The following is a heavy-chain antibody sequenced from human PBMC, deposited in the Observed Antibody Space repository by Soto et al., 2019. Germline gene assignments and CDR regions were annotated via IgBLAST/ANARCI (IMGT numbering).Heavy chain of an antibody. CDR2: ISYDGSNK. CDR3: ARGLSRRYYDILTGYSLDY. D-gene: IGHD3-9*01. Sequence: QVQLVESGGGVVQPGRSLRLSCAASGFTFSSYAMHWVRQAPGKGLEWVAVISYDGSNKYYADSVKGRFTISRDNSKNTLYLQMNSLRAEDTAVYYCARGLSRRYYDILTGYSLDYWGQGTLVTVSS. V-gene: IGHV3-30-3*01. J-gene: IGHJ4*02. CDR1: GFTFSSYA.